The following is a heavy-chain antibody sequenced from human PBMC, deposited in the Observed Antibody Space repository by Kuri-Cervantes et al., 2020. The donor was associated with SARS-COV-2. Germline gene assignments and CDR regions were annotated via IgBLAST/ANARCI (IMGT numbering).Heavy chain of an antibody. CDR1: GFTFSSYA. J-gene: IGHJ6*03. CDR3: AKAYTLSYYYYMDV. V-gene: IGHV3-23*01. CDR2: ISGSGGST. D-gene: IGHD1-14*01. Sequence: GGSLRLSCAASGFTFSSYAMSRVRQAPGKGLEWVSAISGSGGSTYYADSVKGRFTISRDNSKNTLYLQMNSLRAEDTAVYYCAKAYTLSYYYYMDVWGKGTTVTVSS.